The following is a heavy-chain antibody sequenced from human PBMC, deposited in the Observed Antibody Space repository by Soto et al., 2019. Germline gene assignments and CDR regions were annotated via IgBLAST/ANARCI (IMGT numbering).Heavy chain of an antibody. Sequence: LRLSCAASGFTFSSYAMSWVRQAPGKGLEWVSAISGSGGSTYYADSVKGRFTISRDNSKNTLYLQMNSLRAEDTAVYYCAKGGSYPKRFFDYWGQGTLVTVSS. V-gene: IGHV3-23*01. CDR1: GFTFSSYA. CDR2: ISGSGGST. CDR3: AKGGSYPKRFFDY. D-gene: IGHD1-26*01. J-gene: IGHJ4*02.